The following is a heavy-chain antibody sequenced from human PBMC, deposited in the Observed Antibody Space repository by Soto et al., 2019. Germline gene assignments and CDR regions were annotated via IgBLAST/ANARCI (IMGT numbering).Heavy chain of an antibody. Sequence: GGSLILSCEVSGFNFSAYVMHWVRQATGKGLEWVAAISHDGTNKNYGDSVKGRFTISRDNSKKTLYLQMNSLRPEDTALYYCAKDEYYYSRSGYYIFDSWGQGTLVTVSS. V-gene: IGHV3-30*18. CDR3: AKDEYYYSRSGYYIFDS. CDR2: ISHDGTNK. D-gene: IGHD3-22*01. CDR1: GFNFSAYV. J-gene: IGHJ4*02.